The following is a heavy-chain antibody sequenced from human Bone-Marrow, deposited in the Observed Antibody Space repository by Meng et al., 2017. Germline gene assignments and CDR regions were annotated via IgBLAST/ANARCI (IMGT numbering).Heavy chain of an antibody. CDR3: ARPWGSGWYPEYFQH. J-gene: IGHJ1*01. Sequence: ASVKVSCKASGYTFTSYGISWVRQAPGQGLEWMGWISAYNGNTNYAQKLQGRVTMTTDTSTSTAYMELSSLRSEDTAVYYCARPWGSGWYPEYFQHWGQGTLVTVSS. CDR1: GYTFTSYG. V-gene: IGHV1-18*01. CDR2: ISAYNGNT. D-gene: IGHD6-19*01.